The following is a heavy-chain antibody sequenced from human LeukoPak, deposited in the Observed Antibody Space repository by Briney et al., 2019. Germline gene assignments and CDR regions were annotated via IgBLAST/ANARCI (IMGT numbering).Heavy chain of an antibody. Sequence: SETLSLTCAVAGGSINNNNWWSWVRQPPGQGLEWIGEIHHSGGTNYNPSLKGRVTISEDKSKNQFSLRLSSVTAADTAMYYCARHKAGSNTFDYWGQGTLVTVSS. CDR1: GGSINNNNW. D-gene: IGHD4-11*01. CDR2: IHHSGGT. CDR3: ARHKAGSNTFDY. V-gene: IGHV4-4*02. J-gene: IGHJ4*02.